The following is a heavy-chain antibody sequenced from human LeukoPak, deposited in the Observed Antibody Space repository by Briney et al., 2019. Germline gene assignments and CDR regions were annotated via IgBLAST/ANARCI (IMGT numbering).Heavy chain of an antibody. J-gene: IGHJ4*02. CDR3: AALARDY. D-gene: IGHD3-3*02. CDR2: IHNDGST. Sequence: GGSLRLSCAASGFIVSSNYMTWVRQAPGEGLEWVSVIHNDGSTYYTDSVKGRFTISRDNSKNTLYLQMNSLRVEDTAVYYCAALARDYWGQGTLVTVSS. CDR1: GFIVSSNY. V-gene: IGHV3-53*01.